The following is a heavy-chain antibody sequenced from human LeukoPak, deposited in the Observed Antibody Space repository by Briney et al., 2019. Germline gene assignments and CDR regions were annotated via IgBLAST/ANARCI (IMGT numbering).Heavy chain of an antibody. V-gene: IGHV1-8*03. CDR2: MNPNSGNT. CDR3: ARRQWLVLGDAFDI. CDR1: GYTFTSYD. J-gene: IGHJ3*02. D-gene: IGHD6-19*01. Sequence: ASVKVSCKASGYTFTSYDINWVRQATGQGLEWMGWMNPNSGNTGYAQKFQGRVTITRNTSISTAYMELSSLRSEDTAVYYCARRQWLVLGDAFDIWGQGTMVTVSS.